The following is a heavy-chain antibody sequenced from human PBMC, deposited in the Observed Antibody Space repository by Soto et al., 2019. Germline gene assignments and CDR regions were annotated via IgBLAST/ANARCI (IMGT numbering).Heavy chain of an antibody. CDR3: ARHGYCTNGVCYSYYGMDV. CDR2: IYPGDSDT. CDR1: GYSFTSYW. D-gene: IGHD2-8*01. V-gene: IGHV5-51*01. Sequence: GESLKISCKGSGYSFTSYWIGWVRQMPGKGLEWMGIIYPGDSDTRYSPPFQGQVTISADKSISTAYLQWSSLKASDTAMYYCARHGYCTNGVCYSYYGMDVWGQGTTVTVSS. J-gene: IGHJ6*02.